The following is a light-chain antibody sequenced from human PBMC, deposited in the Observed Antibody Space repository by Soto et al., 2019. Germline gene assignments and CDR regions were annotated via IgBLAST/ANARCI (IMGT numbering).Light chain of an antibody. J-gene: IGLJ1*01. CDR2: EVS. CDR3: SSYTSSSPYV. CDR1: SSDVGGYNY. Sequence: QSVLTQPPSASGSRGQSVTISCTGTSSDVGGYNYVSWYQQHPGKAPKLMIYEVSNRPSGVSNRFSGSKSGNTASLTISGLQAEDEADYYCSSYTSSSPYVFGTGTKVTVL. V-gene: IGLV2-14*01.